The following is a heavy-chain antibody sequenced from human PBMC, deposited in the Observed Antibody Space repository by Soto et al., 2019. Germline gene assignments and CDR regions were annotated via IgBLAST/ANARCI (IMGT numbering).Heavy chain of an antibody. J-gene: IGHJ4*02. Sequence: QVQLVQFGPEMKKPGASVKVSCKASGYSFTSSAISWLRQAPGQGLEWMGWISGYRGNTNYAQKFQCRVTLTTDTSTTTAYLELRSLTSDDTAVYYCARAPDYYDSSGYMDYWGQGTLVTVSP. D-gene: IGHD3-22*01. CDR1: GYSFTSSA. CDR3: ARAPDYYDSSGYMDY. V-gene: IGHV1-18*01. CDR2: ISGYRGNT.